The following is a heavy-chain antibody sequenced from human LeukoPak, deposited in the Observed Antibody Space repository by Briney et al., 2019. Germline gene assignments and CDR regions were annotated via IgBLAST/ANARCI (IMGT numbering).Heavy chain of an antibody. CDR3: AREDHSNYEY. Sequence: GGSLRLSCAASGFIFSSYWMSWVRQAPGKGLEWVASIKQDGTETHYVDSVKGRFTISKDNAKNSLYLQLDSLRAEDTAVYYCAREDHSNYEYWGQGTLVTVSS. D-gene: IGHD4-11*01. V-gene: IGHV3-7*03. CDR2: IKQDGTET. CDR1: GFIFSSYW. J-gene: IGHJ4*02.